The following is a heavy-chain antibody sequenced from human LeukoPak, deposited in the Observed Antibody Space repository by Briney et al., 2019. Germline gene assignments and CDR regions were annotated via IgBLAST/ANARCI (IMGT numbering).Heavy chain of an antibody. CDR1: GGSFSGYY. D-gene: IGHD6-13*01. J-gene: IGHJ5*02. CDR2: INHSGNT. Sequence: SETLSLTCAVYGGSFSGYYWSWIRQPPGKGLEWIGEINHSGNTNYNPSLKSRVTISVDTSKNQFSLKLSSVTAADTAVYYCARGHRGAAAGTWAWFDPWGQGTLVTVSS. CDR3: ARGHRGAAAGTWAWFDP. V-gene: IGHV4-34*01.